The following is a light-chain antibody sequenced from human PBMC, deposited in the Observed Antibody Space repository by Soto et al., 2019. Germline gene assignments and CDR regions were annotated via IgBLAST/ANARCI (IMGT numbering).Light chain of an antibody. CDR1: SSDISIYNY. J-gene: IGLJ1*01. CDR3: CSYTSSTNYV. V-gene: IGLV2-14*01. CDR2: EVS. Sequence: QSALTQPASVSGSPGQSITISCTGTSSDISIYNYVSWYQQHPGKAPKLIIYEVSNRPSGISNRFSGAKSGNTASLTISGLQVEDEADYYCCSYTSSTNYVFXAGTKVTVL.